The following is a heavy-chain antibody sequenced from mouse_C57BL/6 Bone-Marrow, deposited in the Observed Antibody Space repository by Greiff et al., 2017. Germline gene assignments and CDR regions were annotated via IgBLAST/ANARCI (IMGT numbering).Heavy chain of an antibody. V-gene: IGHV3-6*01. Sequence: EVKLMESGPGLVKPSQSLSLTCSVTGYSITSGYYWNWIRQFPGNKLEWMGYISYDGSNNYNPSLKNRISITRDTSKNQFFLKLNSVTTEDTATYYCARDLTTVVADYWGQGTTLTVSS. CDR2: ISYDGSN. CDR3: ARDLTTVVADY. J-gene: IGHJ2*01. CDR1: GYSITSGYY. D-gene: IGHD1-1*01.